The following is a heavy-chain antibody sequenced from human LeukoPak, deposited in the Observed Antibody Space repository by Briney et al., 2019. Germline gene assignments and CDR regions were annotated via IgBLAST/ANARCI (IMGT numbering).Heavy chain of an antibody. CDR1: GGSFSGYY. CDR3: ARIGGYSYGWDFDY. V-gene: IGHV4-34*01. J-gene: IGHJ4*03. Sequence: PSETLSLTCAVYGGSFSGYYWSWIRQPPGKGLEWIGEINHSGSTNYNPSLKSRVTISVDTSKNQFSLKLSSVSAADTAVYYCARIGGYSYGWDFDYWGQGTMVTVSS. D-gene: IGHD5-18*01. CDR2: INHSGST.